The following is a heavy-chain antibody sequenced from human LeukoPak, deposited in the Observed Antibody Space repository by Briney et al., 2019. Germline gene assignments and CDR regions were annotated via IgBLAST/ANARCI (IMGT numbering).Heavy chain of an antibody. V-gene: IGHV4-38-2*01. Sequence: PSETLSLTCAVCGYSISSGYYWGWIRPPPGKGREWIGSIYHSGSTYYNPSLKSRVTISVDTSKNQFSLKLSSVTAADTAVYYCARHVRGVIDYWGQGTLVTVSS. CDR1: GYSISSGYY. D-gene: IGHD3-10*02. CDR3: ARHVRGVIDY. J-gene: IGHJ4*02. CDR2: IYHSGST.